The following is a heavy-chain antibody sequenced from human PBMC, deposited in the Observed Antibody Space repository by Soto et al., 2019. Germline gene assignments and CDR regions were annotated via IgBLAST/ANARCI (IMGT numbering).Heavy chain of an antibody. D-gene: IGHD2-2*01. CDR2: IHSDGST. Sequence: EVQLVESGGGLVQPGGSLRLSCTDSGFTVSSFYMSWVRQTPGKALEWVSVIHSDGSTDYADSVKGRFFISRDTSKNTLYLQMNSLTVDDTALYYCARVGDIVLVAPGRWGWFDPWGQGTLVTVSS. CDR1: GFTVSSFY. CDR3: ARVGDIVLVAPGRWGWFDP. J-gene: IGHJ5*02. V-gene: IGHV3-66*01.